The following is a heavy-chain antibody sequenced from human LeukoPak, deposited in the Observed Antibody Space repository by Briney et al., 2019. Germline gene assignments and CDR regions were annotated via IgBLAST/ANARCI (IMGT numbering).Heavy chain of an antibody. CDR3: ARGTRVGTPYNWFDP. J-gene: IGHJ5*02. V-gene: IGHV3-7*01. Sequence: PGGSLRLSCAASGFTFSRYWMSWVRQAPGKGLEWLGNIKEDGSEKYDVDSVKGRFTISRDNAKNSLYLQMNSLRVEDTAIYYCARGTRVGTPYNWFDPWGQGTLVTVSS. D-gene: IGHD1/OR15-1a*01. CDR1: GFTFSRYW. CDR2: IKEDGSEK.